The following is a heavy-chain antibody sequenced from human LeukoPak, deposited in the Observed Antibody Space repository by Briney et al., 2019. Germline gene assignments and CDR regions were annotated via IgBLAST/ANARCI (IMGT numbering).Heavy chain of an antibody. CDR3: ARANSLDY. D-gene: IGHD4/OR15-4a*01. J-gene: IGHJ4*02. Sequence: GGSLRLSCAASGFTFSSYSMNWVRQAPGKGLEWVSFISSSGIYIYDADSVKGRFTISRDDAKNSLYLQMNSLRVEDTAVYYCARANSLDYWGQGTLVTVSS. CDR1: GFTFSSYS. CDR2: ISSSGIYI. V-gene: IGHV3-21*01.